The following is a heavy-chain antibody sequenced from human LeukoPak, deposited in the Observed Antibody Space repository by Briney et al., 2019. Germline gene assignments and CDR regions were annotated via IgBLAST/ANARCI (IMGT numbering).Heavy chain of an antibody. Sequence: ASVKVSCKASGYTFTSYAMHWVRQAPGQRLEWMGWINAGNGNTKYSQEFQGRVTITRDASASTAHMELSSLRSEDMAVYYCAREREYYYDSSYTWYFDLWGRGTLVTVSS. CDR3: AREREYYYDSSYTWYFDL. D-gene: IGHD3-22*01. J-gene: IGHJ2*01. V-gene: IGHV1-3*03. CDR1: GYTFTSYA. CDR2: INAGNGNT.